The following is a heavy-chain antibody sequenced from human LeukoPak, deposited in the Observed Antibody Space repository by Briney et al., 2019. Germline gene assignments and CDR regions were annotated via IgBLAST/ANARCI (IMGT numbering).Heavy chain of an antibody. CDR2: IIPIFGTA. D-gene: IGHD2-2*01. J-gene: IGHJ5*02. V-gene: IGHV1-69*01. Sequence: SVRVSCKASGGTFSSYAISWVRQAPGQGIEWMGGIIPIFGTANYAQKFQGRVTITADESTSTAYMELSSLRYEDPAVYYCARGMSLYCSSTSCPNWFDPWGQGTLVTVSS. CDR1: GGTFSSYA. CDR3: ARGMSLYCSSTSCPNWFDP.